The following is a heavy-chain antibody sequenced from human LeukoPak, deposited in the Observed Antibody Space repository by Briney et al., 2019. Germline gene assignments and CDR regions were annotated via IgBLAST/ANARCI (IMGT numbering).Heavy chain of an antibody. CDR3: ARGWGNIRTTGSSFDN. CDR2: ISWTSGYI. Sequence: GGSLRLSCAASGFTFDDYGMYWVRQAPGKGLEWVSGISWTSGYIDYADSVKGRFTISRDNAKNSLYLQMNSLTVEDTAVYYCARGWGNIRTTGSSFDNWGQGTLVTVSS. CDR1: GFTFDDYG. V-gene: IGHV3-9*01. J-gene: IGHJ4*02. D-gene: IGHD7-27*01.